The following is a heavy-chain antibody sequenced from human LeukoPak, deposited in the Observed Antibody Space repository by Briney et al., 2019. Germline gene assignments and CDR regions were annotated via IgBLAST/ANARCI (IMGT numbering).Heavy chain of an antibody. J-gene: IGHJ3*02. CDR3: ARERSVSFPKYLNLAFDI. D-gene: IGHD2-2*02. CDR1: GYTFTSYY. V-gene: IGHV1-46*01. CDR2: INPSGGST. Sequence: ASVKVSCKASGYTFTSYYMHWVRQAPGQGLEWMGIINPSGGSTSYAQKFQGRVTMTRDMSTRTVYTELSSPRSEDTAVYYCARERSVSFPKYLNLAFDIWGQGTMVTVSS.